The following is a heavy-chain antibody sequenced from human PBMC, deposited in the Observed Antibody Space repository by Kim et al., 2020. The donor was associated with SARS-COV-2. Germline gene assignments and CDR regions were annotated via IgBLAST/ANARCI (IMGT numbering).Heavy chain of an antibody. J-gene: IGHJ4*02. CDR3: ATLYARGAYFDY. V-gene: IGHV1-2*02. Sequence: NYAQKFQGRVTMTRDTSISTAYMELSRLRSDDTAVYYCATLYARGAYFDYWGQGTLVTVSS. D-gene: IGHD2-2*01.